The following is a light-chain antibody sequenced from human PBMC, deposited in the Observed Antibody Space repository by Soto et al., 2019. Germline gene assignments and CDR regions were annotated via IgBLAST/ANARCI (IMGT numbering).Light chain of an antibody. CDR2: RAS. Sequence: EIVLTQSPATLSSFPGDRVTLSCRASQYINTRLAWYQHKPGQSPRLLIYRASARATGIPARFSGSGSGTDFTLTISSLEPEDFAVYYCQQRSNWPPKLTFGGGTKVDI. J-gene: IGKJ4*01. CDR1: QYINTR. CDR3: QQRSNWPPKLT. V-gene: IGKV3-11*01.